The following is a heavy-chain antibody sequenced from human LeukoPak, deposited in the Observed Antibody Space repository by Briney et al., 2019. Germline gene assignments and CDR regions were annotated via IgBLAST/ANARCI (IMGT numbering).Heavy chain of an antibody. CDR1: GFTFSSYA. J-gene: IGHJ4*02. D-gene: IGHD3-10*01. CDR2: ISGSGGTT. CDR3: AKDGRGSGSYYYFDY. Sequence: GGSLRLSCAASGFTFSSYAMAWVRQAPGKGLEWVSSISGSGGTTYYADSVKGRFTISRDNSKNTLYLQMNSLRAEDTAVYCCAKDGRGSGSYYYFDYWGQGTLVTVSP. V-gene: IGHV3-23*01.